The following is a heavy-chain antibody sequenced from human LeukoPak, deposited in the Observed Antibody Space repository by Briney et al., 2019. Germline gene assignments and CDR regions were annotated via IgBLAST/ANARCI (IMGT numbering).Heavy chain of an antibody. V-gene: IGHV4-59*01. CDR1: GGSISSYY. D-gene: IGHD6-19*01. Sequence: SETLSLTCTVSGGSISSYYWSWIRPPAGKGLEWIGYIHYSGSTNYNPSLNSRVTISVDTSKNQYSLKLSAVTAADTAVYYCARGYSSGWYRYYFDYWGQGTLVTVSS. J-gene: IGHJ4*02. CDR3: ARGYSSGWYRYYFDY. CDR2: IHYSGST.